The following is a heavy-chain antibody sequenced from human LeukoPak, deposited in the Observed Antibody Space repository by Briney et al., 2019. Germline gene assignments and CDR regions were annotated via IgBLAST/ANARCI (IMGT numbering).Heavy chain of an antibody. CDR3: ASGGLPYYFDY. Sequence: SQSLSPTRTLVARSISSYYWSWIRQPPGKGLEWIGYIYTSGSTNYNPSLKSRVTISVDTSKNQFSLKLSSVTAADTAVNSCASGGLPYYFDYWGQGTLVTVSS. CDR1: ARSISSYY. V-gene: IGHV4-4*09. J-gene: IGHJ4*02. CDR2: IYTSGST. D-gene: IGHD2-15*01.